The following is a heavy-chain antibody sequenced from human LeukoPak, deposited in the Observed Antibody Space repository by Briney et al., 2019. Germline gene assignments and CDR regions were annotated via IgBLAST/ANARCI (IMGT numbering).Heavy chain of an antibody. Sequence: SQTLSLTCTVSGGSIGRGRYCWSWIRQPAGKELELIGRIYTSGSTNYNPSLKSRVTISVDTSKNQFSLKLSSVTAADTAVYYCASGVRGVLPLYSYGMDVWGQGTTVTVSS. CDR3: ASGVRGVLPLYSYGMDV. D-gene: IGHD3-10*01. CDR2: IYTSGST. V-gene: IGHV4-61*02. CDR1: GGSIGRGRYC. J-gene: IGHJ6*02.